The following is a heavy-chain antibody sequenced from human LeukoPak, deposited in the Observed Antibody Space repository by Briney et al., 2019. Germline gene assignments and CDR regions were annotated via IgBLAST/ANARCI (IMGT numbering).Heavy chain of an antibody. CDR3: AKAARSYYYYGMDV. CDR1: GFTFSNCA. Sequence: SGGSLRLSCAASGFTFSNCAMSWVRQAPGKGPEWVGFIRSKAYGGTTEYAASVKGRFTISRDDSKSIAYLQMDSLKTEDTALYYCAKAARSYYYYGMDVWGQGTTVTVSS. CDR2: IRSKAYGGTT. J-gene: IGHJ6*02. V-gene: IGHV3-49*04.